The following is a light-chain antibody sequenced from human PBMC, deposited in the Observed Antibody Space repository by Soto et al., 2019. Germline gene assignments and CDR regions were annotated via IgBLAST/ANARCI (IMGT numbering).Light chain of an antibody. Sequence: EIVMTQSPATLSVSPGERATLSCRASQSVSSNLAWYQQKPCQAPRILIYGASTRATGIPARFSGSGSGTEFTITISSLQSEDFAVYYCQQYNNWPPSTFGQGTKLEIK. CDR3: QQYNNWPPST. CDR1: QSVSSN. CDR2: GAS. J-gene: IGKJ2*01. V-gene: IGKV3-15*01.